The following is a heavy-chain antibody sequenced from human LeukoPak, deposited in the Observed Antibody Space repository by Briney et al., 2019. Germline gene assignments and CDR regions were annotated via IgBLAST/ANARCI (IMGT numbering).Heavy chain of an antibody. CDR1: GLTFDDYA. V-gene: IGHV3-9*01. CDR2: ISWNSGSI. D-gene: IGHD6-19*01. Sequence: GGSLRLSCAASGLTFDDYAMHWVRQAPGKGLEWVSGISWNSGSIGYADSVKGRFTISRDNAKNSLYLQMNSLRAEDTALYYCAKDIRAVAGIDYWGQGTLVTVSS. CDR3: AKDIRAVAGIDY. J-gene: IGHJ4*02.